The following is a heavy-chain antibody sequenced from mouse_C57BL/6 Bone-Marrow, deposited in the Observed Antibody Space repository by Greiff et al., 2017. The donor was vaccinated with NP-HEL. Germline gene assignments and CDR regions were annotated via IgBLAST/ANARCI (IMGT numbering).Heavy chain of an antibody. J-gene: IGHJ1*03. CDR3: ARSYYYGSSYPWWYFDV. Sequence: VQLQQPGAELVKPGASVKLSCKASGYTFTSYWMHWVKQRPGQGLEWIGMIHPNSGSTNYNEKFKSKATLTVDKSSSTAYMQLSSLTSEDSAVYYCARSYYYGSSYPWWYFDVWGTGTTVTVSS. V-gene: IGHV1-64*01. D-gene: IGHD1-1*01. CDR2: IHPNSGST. CDR1: GYTFTSYW.